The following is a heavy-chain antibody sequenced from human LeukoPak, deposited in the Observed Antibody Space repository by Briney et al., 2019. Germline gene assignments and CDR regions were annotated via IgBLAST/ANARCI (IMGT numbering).Heavy chain of an antibody. V-gene: IGHV3-30-3*01. CDR3: ARDPGTGTQTGGYFDY. CDR2: ISYDGSNK. CDR1: GFTFSSYA. Sequence: PGGSLRLSCAASGFTFSSYAMHWVRQAPGKGLEWVAVISYDGSNKYYADSVKGRFTISRDNSKNTLYLQMNSLRAEDTAVYYCARDPGTGTQTGGYFDYWGQGTLVTVSS. D-gene: IGHD1-1*01. J-gene: IGHJ4*02.